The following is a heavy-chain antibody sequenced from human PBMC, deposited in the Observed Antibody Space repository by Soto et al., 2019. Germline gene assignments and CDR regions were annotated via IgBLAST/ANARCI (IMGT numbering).Heavy chain of an antibody. Sequence: QVQLVESGGGVVQPGTSLRLSCVGSGFTFRSFVIHWVRQAPGRGLEWVALTSYDGTNKYFGDSVKGRFTISRDNSRNTVDLQMDSLSLEDTALYFCARWGTTGGLDVWGQGPLVCVSS. D-gene: IGHD3-16*01. CDR1: GFTFRSFV. V-gene: IGHV3-30*19. CDR2: TSYDGTNK. J-gene: IGHJ4*02. CDR3: ARWGTTGGLDV.